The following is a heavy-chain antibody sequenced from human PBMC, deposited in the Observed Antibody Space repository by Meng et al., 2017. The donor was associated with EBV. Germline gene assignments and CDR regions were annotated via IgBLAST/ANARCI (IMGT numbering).Heavy chain of an antibody. CDR2: IIPIFGTA. CDR3: ARAEIAAAGRLDY. Sequence: QVQLVRSGAEVKKPGSSGEVSCKASGGTFSSYAISWGRQAPGQGLEWMGGIIPIFGTANYAQKFQGRVTITADKSTSTAYMELSSLRSEDTAVYYCARAEIAAAGRLDYWGQGTLVTVSS. D-gene: IGHD6-13*01. J-gene: IGHJ4*02. CDR1: GGTFSSYA. V-gene: IGHV1-69*06.